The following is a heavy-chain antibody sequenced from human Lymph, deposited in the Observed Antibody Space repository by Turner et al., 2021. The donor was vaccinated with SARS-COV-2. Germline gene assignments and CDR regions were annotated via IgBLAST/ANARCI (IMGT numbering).Heavy chain of an antibody. D-gene: IGHD1-26*01. CDR3: ARMGSSSWYFDY. V-gene: IGHV3-7*01. CDR2: IKQDGSEK. CDR1: GFTFSYYW. Sequence: EVQLVESGGGLVQPGGSLRLSCAASGFTFSYYWMSWVRQAPGKGVEWVANIKQDGSEKYYVDSVKGRITISRDNAKNSLFLQMNSLRAEDTAVYYCARMGSSSWYFDYWGQGTLVTVSS. J-gene: IGHJ4*02.